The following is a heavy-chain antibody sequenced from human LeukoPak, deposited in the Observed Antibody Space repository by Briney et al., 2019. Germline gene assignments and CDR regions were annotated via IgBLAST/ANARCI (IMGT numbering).Heavy chain of an antibody. CDR3: AGSFVDGYCSGGSCYLPGN. J-gene: IGHJ4*02. CDR2: IYHSGST. V-gene: IGHV4-38-2*01. Sequence: SETLSLTCAVSGYSISSGYYWGWIRQPPGKGLEWIGSIYHSGSTYYNPSLKSRVTISVDTSKNQFSLKLSSVTAADTAVYYCAGSFVDGYCSGGSCYLPGNWGQGTLVTVSS. CDR1: GYSISSGYY. D-gene: IGHD2-15*01.